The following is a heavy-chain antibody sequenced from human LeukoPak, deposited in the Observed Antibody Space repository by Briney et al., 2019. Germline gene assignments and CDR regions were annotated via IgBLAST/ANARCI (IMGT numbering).Heavy chain of an antibody. D-gene: IGHD6-13*01. CDR1: GGTFSSYA. CDR3: ARDHEKYSSSWSGYYYYYMDV. Sequence: ASVKVSCKASGGTFSSYAISWVRQAPGQGLEWMGWINPNSGGTNYAQKFQGRVTMTRDTSVSTAYMELSRLRSDDTAVYYCARDHEKYSSSWSGYYYYYMDVWGKGTTVTVSS. J-gene: IGHJ6*03. V-gene: IGHV1-2*02. CDR2: INPNSGGT.